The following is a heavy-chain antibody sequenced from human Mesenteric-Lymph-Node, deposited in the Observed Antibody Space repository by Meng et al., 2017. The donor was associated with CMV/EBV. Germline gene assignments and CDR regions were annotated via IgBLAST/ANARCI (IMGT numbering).Heavy chain of an antibody. J-gene: IGHJ4*02. CDR2: IYYSGAT. CDR1: GGSISNYY. V-gene: IGHV4-59*01. CDR3: ARLRTYCSTTSCQRYNFDY. D-gene: IGHD2-2*01. Sequence: SETLSLTCTVSGGSISNYYWTWIRLPPGKGLEWIGYIYYSGATNSNPSLKSRVTISLDTSANQFSLRLSSVTAADTAVYYCARLRTYCSTTSCQRYNFDYWGRGTLVTVSS.